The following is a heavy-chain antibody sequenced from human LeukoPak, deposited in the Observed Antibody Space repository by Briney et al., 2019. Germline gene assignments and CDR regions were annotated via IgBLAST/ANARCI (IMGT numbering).Heavy chain of an antibody. Sequence: PSETLSLTCAVPGYSISSGYYWGWIRQPPGKGLEWIGSIYHSGSTYYNPSLKSRVTISVDTSKNQFSLKLSSVTAADTAVYYCARRTTVVTKSFDYWGQGTLVTVSS. V-gene: IGHV4-38-2*01. J-gene: IGHJ4*02. D-gene: IGHD4-23*01. CDR3: ARRTTVVTKSFDY. CDR2: IYHSGST. CDR1: GYSISSGYY.